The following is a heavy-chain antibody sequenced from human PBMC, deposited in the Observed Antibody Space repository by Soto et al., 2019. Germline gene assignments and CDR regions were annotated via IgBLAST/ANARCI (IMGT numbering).Heavy chain of an antibody. Sequence: GGSLRLSCAASGFTFSDYHMNWIRQAPGKGLEWVSFITSTGSTTYYADSVKGRFSISRDNAKNSLFLQMNSLRAEDTAMYYCAREGRGYYDSSGYYGFDIWGQGTMVTVSS. CDR2: ITSTGSTT. V-gene: IGHV3-11*01. J-gene: IGHJ3*02. D-gene: IGHD3-22*01. CDR3: AREGRGYYDSSGYYGFDI. CDR1: GFTFSDYH.